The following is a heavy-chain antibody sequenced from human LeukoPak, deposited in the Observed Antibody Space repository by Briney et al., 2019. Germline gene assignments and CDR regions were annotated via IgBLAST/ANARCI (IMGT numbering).Heavy chain of an antibody. CDR2: ISWNSGNI. CDR1: GFTFDDYT. J-gene: IGHJ2*01. Sequence: GGSLRLSCAASGFTFDDYTMHWVRQVPGKGLEWVSRISWNSGNIGYADSVKGRFTISRDNAKNSIYLQMHTLKPEDTALYYCAKGEPTDWYFDLWGRGTLVTVSS. CDR3: AKGEPTDWYFDL. V-gene: IGHV3-9*01.